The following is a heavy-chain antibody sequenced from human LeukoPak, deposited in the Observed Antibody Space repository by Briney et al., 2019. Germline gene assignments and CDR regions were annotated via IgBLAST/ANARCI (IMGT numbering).Heavy chain of an antibody. Sequence: GGSLRLSCAASGLTFSKYSMTWVRQAPGKGLEWVSFIDTSSTTMYYTDSVKGRFTVSRDNSKYTLYLQMNSLRAEDTAVYYCAKEGYSSSWYYFDYWGQGTLVTVSS. D-gene: IGHD6-13*01. CDR3: AKEGYSSSWYYFDY. CDR2: IDTSSTTM. CDR1: GLTFSKYS. J-gene: IGHJ4*02. V-gene: IGHV3-48*01.